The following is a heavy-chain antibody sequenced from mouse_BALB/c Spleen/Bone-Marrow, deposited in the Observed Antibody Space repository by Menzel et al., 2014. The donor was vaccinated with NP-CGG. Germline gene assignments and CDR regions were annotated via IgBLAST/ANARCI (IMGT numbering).Heavy chain of an antibody. CDR3: ARWLLQYFDV. D-gene: IGHD2-3*01. CDR1: GYTFTSYW. CDR2: IIPSNGRT. V-gene: IGHV1S81*02. Sequence: VQLQESGAELVKPGASVKLSCKASGYTFTSYWMHWVKRRPGQGLEWIGEIIPSNGRTNYNEKFKSKATLTVGESSNTACMQLSSLTSEDSAVYYCARWLLQYFDVWGAGTTVTVSS. J-gene: IGHJ1*01.